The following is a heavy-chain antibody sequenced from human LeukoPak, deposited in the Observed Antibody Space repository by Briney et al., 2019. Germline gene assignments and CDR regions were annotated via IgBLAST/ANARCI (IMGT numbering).Heavy chain of an antibody. V-gene: IGHV3-7*01. D-gene: IGHD2-2*03. Sequence: GGSLRLSCAASGFNFDNYWMSWVRQAPGKGLEWVANIREDGSEKYYVDSVKGRFTISRDNAKMSLYLQMNSLRAEDSALYYCARWLDRWGQGTLVTVSS. CDR3: ARWLDR. J-gene: IGHJ4*02. CDR2: IREDGSEK. CDR1: GFNFDNYW.